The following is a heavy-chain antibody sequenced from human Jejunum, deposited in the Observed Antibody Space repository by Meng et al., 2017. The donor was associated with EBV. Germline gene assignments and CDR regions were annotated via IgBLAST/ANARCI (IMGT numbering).Heavy chain of an antibody. V-gene: IGHV4-4*02. J-gene: IGHJ4*02. D-gene: IGHD2-21*01. Sequence: SGPCLVNPSGTLTHTCAGSSGSIFSSNWWTWVRQPPGKGLEWIGEIYHSGSTNYNPSLKSRITMSLDKSKNQFSLKLRSVTAADTAVYYCASIHPSIDSWGPGTLVTVSS. CDR3: ASIHPSIDS. CDR1: SGSIFSSNW. CDR2: IYHSGST.